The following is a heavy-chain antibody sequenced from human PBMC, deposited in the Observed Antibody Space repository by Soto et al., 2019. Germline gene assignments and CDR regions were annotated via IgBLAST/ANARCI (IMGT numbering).Heavy chain of an antibody. J-gene: IGHJ4*02. V-gene: IGHV3-23*01. Sequence: GESLKISCAASGFTFSSYAMSWVRQAPGKGLEWVSAISGSGGSTYYADSVKGRFTISRDNSKNTLYLQMNSLRAEDTAVYYCAKEVLLNVAAAGTGWGQGTLVTVSS. D-gene: IGHD6-13*01. CDR2: ISGSGGST. CDR3: AKEVLLNVAAAGTG. CDR1: GFTFSSYA.